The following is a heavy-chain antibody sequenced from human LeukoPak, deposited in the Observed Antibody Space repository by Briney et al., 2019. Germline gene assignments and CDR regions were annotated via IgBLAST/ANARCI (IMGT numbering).Heavy chain of an antibody. J-gene: IGHJ6*02. D-gene: IGHD3-3*01. CDR2: IYYSGST. Sequence: SETLSLTCTVSGGSISSYYWSWIRQPPGKGLEWIGYIYYSGSTNYNPSLKSRVTISVDKSKNQFSLKLSSVTAADTAVYYCARLPVFGGYYYGMDVWGQGTTVTVSS. CDR3: ARLPVFGGYYYGMDV. CDR1: GGSISSYY. V-gene: IGHV4-59*01.